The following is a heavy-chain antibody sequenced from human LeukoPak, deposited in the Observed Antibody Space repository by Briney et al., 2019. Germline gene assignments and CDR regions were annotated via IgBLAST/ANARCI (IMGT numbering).Heavy chain of an antibody. CDR3: ARRKKTKYDSSGYYYHDAFDI. V-gene: IGHV1-69*05. D-gene: IGHD3-22*01. Sequence: SVKVSCKASGGTFSSYAISWVRQAPGQGLEWMGRIIPIFGTANYAQKFQGGVTITTDESTSTAYMELSSLRSEDTAVYYCARRKKTKYDSSGYYYHDAFDIWGQGTMVTVSS. J-gene: IGHJ3*02. CDR1: GGTFSSYA. CDR2: IIPIFGTA.